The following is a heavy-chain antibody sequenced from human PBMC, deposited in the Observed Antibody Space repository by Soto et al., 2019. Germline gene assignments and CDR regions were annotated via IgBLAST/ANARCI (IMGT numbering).Heavy chain of an antibody. V-gene: IGHV4-31*03. CDR1: GGSGSSGDHY. Sequence: QVQLQESGPGLVKPSQTLSLTCIVSGGSGSSGDHYWNLIRLHPGNGLEGIGFIYSSGSTYYNPSLKSRITMSLDTSKNHFSLELNSVTAADTAVYYCARDRRARVPNYWYFDLWGRGTLVTVSS. CDR2: IYSSGST. J-gene: IGHJ2*01. D-gene: IGHD3-10*01. CDR3: ARDRRARVPNYWYFDL.